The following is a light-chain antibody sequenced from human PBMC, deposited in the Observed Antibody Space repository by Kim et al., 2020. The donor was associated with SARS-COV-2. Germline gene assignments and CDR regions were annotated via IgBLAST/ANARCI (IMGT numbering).Light chain of an antibody. CDR2: GAS. V-gene: IGKV3-15*01. CDR3: QHYNNWLTWT. J-gene: IGKJ1*01. CDR1: QSVSSN. Sequence: EIVMTQSPGTLSVSPGERATLSCRASQSVSSNLARYQQKPGQAPRLLIYGASTRATGIPARFSGSGSGTEFTLTISSLQSEDFAVYYCQHYNNWLTWTFGQGTKVDIK.